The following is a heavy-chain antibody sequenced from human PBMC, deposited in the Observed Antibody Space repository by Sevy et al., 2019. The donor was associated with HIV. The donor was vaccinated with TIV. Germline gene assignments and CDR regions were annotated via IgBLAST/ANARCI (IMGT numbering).Heavy chain of an antibody. CDR1: GFTFSTYD. D-gene: IGHD6-13*01. V-gene: IGHV3-13*01. CDR3: ARACTAAGYKSGPIDAFDV. CDR2: IGTLLDT. Sequence: GGFLRLSCAASGFTFSTYDTHWVRQVAGEGLEWVSGIGTLLDTYYAASVKGRFIISRDNAKNSLFLQMNSLRAGDTAIYYCARACTAAGYKSGPIDAFDVWGQGTVVTVSS. J-gene: IGHJ3*01.